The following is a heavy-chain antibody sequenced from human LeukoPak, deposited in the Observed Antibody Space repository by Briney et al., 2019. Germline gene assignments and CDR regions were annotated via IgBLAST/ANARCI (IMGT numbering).Heavy chain of an antibody. CDR1: GYTFTNYW. CDR2: IYPDDSDT. V-gene: IGHV5-51*01. J-gene: IGHJ6*03. D-gene: IGHD3-3*01. Sequence: PGESLQISCKASGYTFTNYWIGWVRQMPGKGLEWMGIIYPDDSDTKYSPSFQGQVTISVDGSISTAYLQWSSLKASDTAIYYCARHEIGGDSSSGYEYYYYMDVWGKGTAVTVSS. CDR3: ARHEIGGDSSSGYEYYYYMDV.